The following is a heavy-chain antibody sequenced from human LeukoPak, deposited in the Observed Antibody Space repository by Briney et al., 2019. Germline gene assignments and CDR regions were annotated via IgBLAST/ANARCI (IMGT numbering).Heavy chain of an antibody. J-gene: IGHJ4*02. V-gene: IGHV3-30*04. CDR2: ILYDATNT. CDR1: GFTFSSYV. CDR3: ARDPRSSGYFFDY. Sequence: GRSLRLSCAASGFTFSSYVMHWVRQAPDKGLEWVTVILYDATNTYYADSVKGRFTISRDNSKNTLYLQMNSLRAEDTAVYYCARDPRSSGYFFDYWGQGTLVTVSS. D-gene: IGHD3-22*01.